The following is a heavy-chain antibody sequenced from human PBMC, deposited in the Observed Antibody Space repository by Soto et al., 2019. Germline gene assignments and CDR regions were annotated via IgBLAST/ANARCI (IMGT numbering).Heavy chain of an antibody. CDR1: GFTFSSYA. D-gene: IGHD5-12*01. V-gene: IGHV3-23*01. Sequence: QTGGSLRLSCAASGFTFSSYAMSGVRQAPGKGLEWVSAISGSGGSTYYADSVKGRFTISRDNSKNTLYLQMNSPRAEDTAVYYCAKDRGMATIHSWFDPWGQGTLVTVSS. CDR2: ISGSGGST. CDR3: AKDRGMATIHSWFDP. J-gene: IGHJ5*02.